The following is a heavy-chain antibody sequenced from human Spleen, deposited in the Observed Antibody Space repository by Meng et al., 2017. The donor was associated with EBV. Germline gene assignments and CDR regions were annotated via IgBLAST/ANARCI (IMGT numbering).Heavy chain of an antibody. Sequence: QAPVHESGPGPVKPPWTLSPTCVVSGGSSRSAYWRRWVRQSPEKGLEWIGEIFHSGSTNYNPSLKSRVSISLDRSKSQSALKRTSMTAADTAVYYCARSGSSPSPIDYWGQGTLVTVSS. J-gene: IGHJ4*02. CDR3: ARSGSSPSPIDY. CDR2: IFHSGST. D-gene: IGHD6-13*01. CDR1: GGSSRSAYW. V-gene: IGHV4-4*03.